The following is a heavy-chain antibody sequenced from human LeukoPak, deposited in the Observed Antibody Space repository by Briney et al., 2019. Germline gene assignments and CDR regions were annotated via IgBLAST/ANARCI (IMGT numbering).Heavy chain of an antibody. CDR2: ISSSGSTI. CDR1: GFTFSDYY. CDR3: ARARPDGSGTDYFDY. Sequence: GSLRLSCAASGFTFSDYYMSWIRQAPGKGLEWVSYISSSGSTIYYADSVKGRFTISRDNAKNSLYLQMDSLRAEDTAVYYCARARPDGSGTDYFDYWGQGTLVTVSS. D-gene: IGHD3-10*01. J-gene: IGHJ4*02. V-gene: IGHV3-11*01.